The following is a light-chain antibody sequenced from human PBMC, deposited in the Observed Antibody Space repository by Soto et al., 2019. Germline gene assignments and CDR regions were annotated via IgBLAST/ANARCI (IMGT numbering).Light chain of an antibody. J-gene: IGLJ1*01. CDR2: DVS. CDR3: CSYAGSYSYV. Sequence: QSALTQPRSVSGSPGQSVTISCPGTNSDVGGYKYVSWYQQYPGKAPKLMIYDVSKRPSGVPDRFSGSKSVNTASLTISGLQAEDEADYFCCSYAGSYSYVFGTGTKLTVL. V-gene: IGLV2-11*01. CDR1: NSDVGGYKY.